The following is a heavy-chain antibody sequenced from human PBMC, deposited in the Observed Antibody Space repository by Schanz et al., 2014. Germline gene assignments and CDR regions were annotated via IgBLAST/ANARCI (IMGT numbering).Heavy chain of an antibody. CDR1: GFTFSSYA. V-gene: IGHV3-21*01. J-gene: IGHJ4*02. Sequence: EVQLLESGGGLVQPGGSLRLSCAASGFTFSSYAMNWVRQAPGKGLEWVSSISSSSSYIYYADSVKRRFTISRDISKNTLHLQVTSLRAEDTAIYYCARDGNYYGSRNYYKTPYYFDYWGQGTLVTVSS. D-gene: IGHD3-10*01. CDR3: ARDGNYYGSRNYYKTPYYFDY. CDR2: ISSSSSYI.